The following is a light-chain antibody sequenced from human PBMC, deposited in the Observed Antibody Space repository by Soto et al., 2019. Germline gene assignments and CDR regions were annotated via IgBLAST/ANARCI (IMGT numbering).Light chain of an antibody. CDR3: SSYTGSSPRVV. CDR1: SSDVGGYNY. J-gene: IGLJ2*01. V-gene: IGLV2-14*03. CDR2: DVN. Sequence: QSVLTQPASVSGSPGQSITISCTGTSSDVGGYNYVSWYQHHPDKAPKLMIFDVNNRPSGISSRFSGSKSGNTASLTISGLQAEDEAAYYCSSYTGSSPRVVFGGGTKLTVL.